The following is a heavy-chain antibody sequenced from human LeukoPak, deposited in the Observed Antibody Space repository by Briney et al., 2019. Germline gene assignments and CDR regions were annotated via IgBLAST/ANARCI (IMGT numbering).Heavy chain of an antibody. CDR2: FDPEDGET. Sequence: ASVKVSCKVSGYTLTELSMHWVRQAPGKGLEWMGGFDPEDGETIYAQKFQGRVTMTEDTSTDTAYMELSSLRSEDTAVYYCATDLKGTTGGDAFDIWGQGTMVTVSS. CDR1: GYTLTELS. CDR3: ATDLKGTTGGDAFDI. V-gene: IGHV1-24*01. D-gene: IGHD1-1*01. J-gene: IGHJ3*02.